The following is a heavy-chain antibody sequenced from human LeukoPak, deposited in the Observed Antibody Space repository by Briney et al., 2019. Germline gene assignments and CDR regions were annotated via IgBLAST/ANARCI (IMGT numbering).Heavy chain of an antibody. J-gene: IGHJ4*02. CDR2: IASDGSST. V-gene: IGHV3-74*01. CDR3: ARGRPHGNDY. D-gene: IGHD4-23*01. Sequence: TGGSLRLSCAASGFTVNSYYMNWVRQAPGKGLVWVSRIASDGSSTTYADSVKGRFSISRDNAKNTLYLQMNSLRVEDTAVYYCARGRPHGNDYWGQGTLVTVSS. CDR1: GFTVNSYY.